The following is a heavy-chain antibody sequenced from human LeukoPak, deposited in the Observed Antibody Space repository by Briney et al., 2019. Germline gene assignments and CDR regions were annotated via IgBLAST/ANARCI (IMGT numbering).Heavy chain of an antibody. D-gene: IGHD5-24*01. CDR3: AREGRDGYNFDY. CDR2: IIPIFGTA. J-gene: IGHJ4*02. Sequence: SVKVSCKASGGTFSSYAISWVRQAPGQGLEWMGRIIPIFGTANYAQKFQGRVTITTDESTSTAYMELSSLRSEDTAVYYCAREGRDGYNFDYWGQGTLVTVSS. V-gene: IGHV1-69*05. CDR1: GGTFSSYA.